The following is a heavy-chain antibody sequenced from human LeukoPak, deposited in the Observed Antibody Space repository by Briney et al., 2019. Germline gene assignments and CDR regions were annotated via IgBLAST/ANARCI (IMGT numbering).Heavy chain of an antibody. CDR2: LFYSGST. J-gene: IGHJ4*02. CDR1: GGAISSSNFY. V-gene: IGHV4-39*01. D-gene: IGHD2-8*01. CDR3: ARRDCGSTNGICGGFDY. Sequence: SETLSLTCTVSGGAISSSNFYWGWIRQSPGKGLEWIGNLFYSGSTHCNPSLKSRVTISVDTSKNQFSLELSSVTAADTAVYYCARRDCGSTNGICGGFDYWGQGTLVTVSS.